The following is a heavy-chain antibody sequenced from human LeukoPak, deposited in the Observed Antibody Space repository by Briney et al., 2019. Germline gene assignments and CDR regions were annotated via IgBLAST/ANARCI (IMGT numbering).Heavy chain of an antibody. V-gene: IGHV4-34*01. Sequence: SETLSLTCAVYGGSFSGYYWSWIRQPPGKGLEWIGEINHSGSTDYNPSLKSRVTISVDTSKNQFSLKLSSVTAADTAVYYCARGILWPYYFDYWGQGTLVTVSS. CDR3: ARGILWPYYFDY. CDR2: INHSGST. CDR1: GGSFSGYY. J-gene: IGHJ4*02. D-gene: IGHD3-10*01.